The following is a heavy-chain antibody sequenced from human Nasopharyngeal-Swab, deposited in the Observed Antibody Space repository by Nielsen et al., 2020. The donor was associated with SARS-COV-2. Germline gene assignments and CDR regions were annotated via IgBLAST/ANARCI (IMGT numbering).Heavy chain of an antibody. Sequence: ASVKVSCKASGYTFTSYGISWVRQAPGQGLEWMGWISAYNGNTNYAQKLQGRVTMTTDTSTSTAYMELWSLRSDDTAVYYCARVNLGMIVVVEDYWGQGTLVTVSS. V-gene: IGHV1-18*01. CDR2: ISAYNGNT. CDR1: GYTFTSYG. J-gene: IGHJ4*02. D-gene: IGHD3-22*01. CDR3: ARVNLGMIVVVEDY.